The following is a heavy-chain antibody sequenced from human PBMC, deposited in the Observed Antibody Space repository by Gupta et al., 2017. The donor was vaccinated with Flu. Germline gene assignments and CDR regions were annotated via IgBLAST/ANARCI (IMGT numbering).Heavy chain of an antibody. J-gene: IGHJ2*01. Sequence: QVQLVQSGAEVKQPGASVKVSCKASGYTFTGYYMHWVRQAPGQGLEWMGWINPNSGGTNYAQKCQGWVTMTRDTSISTAYMELSRLRSDDTAVYYCARDPSRIGPGKQVNRGCLDLWGRGTLVTVSS. CDR2: INPNSGGT. CDR3: ARDPSRIGPGKQVNRGCLDL. CDR1: GYTFTGYY. V-gene: IGHV1-2*04. D-gene: IGHD2-15*01.